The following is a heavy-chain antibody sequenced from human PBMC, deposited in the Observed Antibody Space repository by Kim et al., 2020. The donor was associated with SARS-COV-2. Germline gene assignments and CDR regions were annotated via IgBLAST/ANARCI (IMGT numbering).Heavy chain of an antibody. Sequence: SLKSRVTISVDTSKNQFSLKLSSVTAADTAVYYCERLNYNDSSGYYVFDYWGQGTLVAVSS. J-gene: IGHJ4*02. CDR3: ERLNYNDSSGYYVFDY. D-gene: IGHD3-22*01. V-gene: IGHV4-39*01.